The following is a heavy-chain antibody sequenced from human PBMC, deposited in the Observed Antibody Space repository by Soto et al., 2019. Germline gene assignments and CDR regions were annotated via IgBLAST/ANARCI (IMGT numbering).Heavy chain of an antibody. Sequence: QVQFVQSGAEVKEPGDSVKVSCRASGYIFTSNVITWVRQAPGQGLEWMGWIRVRNGDTHYAPKFRGRVTVTRDTSTSTAYMELRSLRSDDTAVYYCARESRTWVDGVMGPGDYWGQGTLVTVSS. CDR1: GYIFTSNV. D-gene: IGHD3-16*01. V-gene: IGHV1-18*01. CDR2: IRVRNGDT. CDR3: ARESRTWVDGVMGPGDY. J-gene: IGHJ4*02.